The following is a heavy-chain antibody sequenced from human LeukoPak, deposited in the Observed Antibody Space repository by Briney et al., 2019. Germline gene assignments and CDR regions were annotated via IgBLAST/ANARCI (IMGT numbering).Heavy chain of an antibody. CDR1: GGTFSSYA. Sequence: SVKVSCKASGGTFSSYAISWVRQAPGQGLEWMGGIIPIFGTANYAQKFQGRVTITTDESTSTAYMELSSLRSEDTAVYYCARTVWGVPAADNNYYYYYMDAWGPGALVTVSS. CDR3: ARTVWGVPAADNNYYYYYMDA. J-gene: IGHJ6*03. D-gene: IGHD2-2*01. CDR2: IIPIFGTA. V-gene: IGHV1-69*05.